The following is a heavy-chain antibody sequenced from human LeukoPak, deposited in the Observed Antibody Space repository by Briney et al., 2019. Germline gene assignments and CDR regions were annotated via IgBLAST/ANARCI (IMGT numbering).Heavy chain of an antibody. V-gene: IGHV1-69*01. J-gene: IGHJ4*02. CDR3: AAGYSSGWYMGTFDY. Sequence: SVKVSCKASGGTFNSYAISWVRQAPGQGLEWMGGIIPIFGTANYAQKFQGRVTITADESTSTAYMELSSLRSEDTAVYYCAAGYSSGWYMGTFDYWGQGTLVTVSS. D-gene: IGHD6-19*01. CDR1: GGTFNSYA. CDR2: IIPIFGTA.